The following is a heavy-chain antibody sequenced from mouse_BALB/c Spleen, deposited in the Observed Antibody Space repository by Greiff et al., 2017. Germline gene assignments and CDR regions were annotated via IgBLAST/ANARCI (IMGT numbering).Heavy chain of an antibody. Sequence: VHVKQSGAELVRPGALVKLSCKASGFNIKDYYMHWVKQRPEQGLEWIGWIDPENGNTIYDPKFQGKASITADTSSNTAYLQLSSLTSEDTAVYYCAGSPLTAPFAYWGQGTLVTVSA. CDR3: AGSPLTAPFAY. D-gene: IGHD1-2*01. J-gene: IGHJ3*01. CDR2: IDPENGNT. CDR1: GFNIKDYY. V-gene: IGHV14-1*02.